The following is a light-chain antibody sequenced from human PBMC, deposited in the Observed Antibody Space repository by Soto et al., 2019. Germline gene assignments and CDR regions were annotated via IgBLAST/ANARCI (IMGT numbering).Light chain of an antibody. J-gene: IGKJ1*01. Sequence: DIQMTQSPSTLSASVGDRVAITCRASDNIAPWVAWYQQKPGKAPKLLIYKAANLADEVPSRFAGCGSGTDFTLTITRLQPDDFATYYCQHYNSFSRTFGQWTKVDI. CDR2: KAA. CDR1: DNIAPW. CDR3: QHYNSFSRT. V-gene: IGKV1-5*03.